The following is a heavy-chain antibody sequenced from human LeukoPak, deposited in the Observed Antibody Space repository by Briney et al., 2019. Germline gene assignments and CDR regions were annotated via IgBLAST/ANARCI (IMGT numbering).Heavy chain of an antibody. Sequence: GGSLRLSCAASGFTFSSYSMNWVRQAPGKGLEWGSSISSSSSYIYYADSVKGRFTISRDNAKNSLYLQMNSLRAEDTAVYYCARRHPTRDAFDIWGQGTMVTVSS. CDR3: ARRHPTRDAFDI. V-gene: IGHV3-21*01. D-gene: IGHD2-2*01. CDR2: ISSSSSYI. CDR1: GFTFSSYS. J-gene: IGHJ3*02.